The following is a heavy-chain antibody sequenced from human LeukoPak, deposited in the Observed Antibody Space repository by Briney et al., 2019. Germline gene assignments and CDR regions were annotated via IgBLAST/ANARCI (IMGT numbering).Heavy chain of an antibody. CDR2: INPNSGGT. CDR3: ARELMITFGGVIVPRPSDAFDI. Sequence: ASVKVPCKASGYTFTGYYMHWVRQAPGQGLERMGWINPNSGGTNYAQKFQGWVTMTRDTSISTAYMELSRLRSDDTAVYYCARELMITFGGVIVPRPSDAFDIWGQGTMVTVSS. CDR1: GYTFTGYY. J-gene: IGHJ3*02. D-gene: IGHD3-16*02. V-gene: IGHV1-2*04.